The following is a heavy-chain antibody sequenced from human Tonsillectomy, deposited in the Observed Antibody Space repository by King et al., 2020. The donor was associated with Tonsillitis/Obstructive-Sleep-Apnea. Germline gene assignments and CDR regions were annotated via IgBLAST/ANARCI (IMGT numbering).Heavy chain of an antibody. Sequence: QLKESGPGLVKPSETLSLTCTVSGGSISSSSYYWGWVRQPPGKGLEWIGSIDYSGSTYYNPSLKSGVTVSVDTSKNQFSLKLSSVTAADTAVYYCARHLGRDCSSTSCYQFDYWGQGTLVTVSS. D-gene: IGHD2-2*01. J-gene: IGHJ4*02. CDR2: IDYSGST. V-gene: IGHV4-39*01. CDR1: GGSISSSSYY. CDR3: ARHLGRDCSSTSCYQFDY.